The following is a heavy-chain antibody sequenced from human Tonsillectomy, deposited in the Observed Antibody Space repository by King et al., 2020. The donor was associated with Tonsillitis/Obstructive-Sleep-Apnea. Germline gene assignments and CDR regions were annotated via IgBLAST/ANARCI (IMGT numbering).Heavy chain of an antibody. CDR1: GGSISSYY. J-gene: IGHJ4*02. D-gene: IGHD4-17*01. CDR2: IYYSGST. Sequence: QLPESGPGLVKPSETLSLTCTVSGGSISSYYWSWIRQPPGKGLEWIGYIYYSGSTNYNPSLKSRVTISVDTSKNQFSLKLSSVTAADTAVYYCARTPGGDGDYLDYWGQGTLVTVSS. V-gene: IGHV4-59*01. CDR3: ARTPGGDGDYLDY.